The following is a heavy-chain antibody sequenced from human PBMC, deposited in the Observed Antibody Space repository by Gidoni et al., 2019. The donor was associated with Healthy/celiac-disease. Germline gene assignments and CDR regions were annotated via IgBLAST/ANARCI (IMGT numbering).Heavy chain of an antibody. J-gene: IGHJ6*02. CDR2: IIPIFGTA. D-gene: IGHD4-17*01. CDR1: GGTFSSYA. Sequence: QVQLVQSGAERKKPGSSVTVSCKASGGTFSSYAISWVRQAPGQGLEWRGGIIPIFGTANYAQKFQGRVTITADESTSTAYMELSSLRSEDTAVYYCASRATVTTFYYYGMDVWGQGTTVTVSS. V-gene: IGHV1-69*01. CDR3: ASRATVTTFYYYGMDV.